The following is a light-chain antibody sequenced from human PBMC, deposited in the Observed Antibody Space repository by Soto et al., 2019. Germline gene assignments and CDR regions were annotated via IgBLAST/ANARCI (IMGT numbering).Light chain of an antibody. CDR3: CSYAGSSTLYV. CDR1: RTKIGSYNL. J-gene: IGLJ1*01. CDR2: EVS. V-gene: IGLV2-23*02. Sequence: QSDLTQRASVSRAPGPSITISATGPRTKIGSYNLVCSYQQHPGKAPKLMIYEVSKRPSGVSNRFSGSKSGNTASLTISGLQAEDEADYYCCSYAGSSTLYVFGTGTKVTVL.